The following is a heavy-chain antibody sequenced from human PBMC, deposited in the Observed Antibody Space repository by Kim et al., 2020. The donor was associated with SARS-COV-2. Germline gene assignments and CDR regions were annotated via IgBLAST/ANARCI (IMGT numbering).Heavy chain of an antibody. D-gene: IGHD4-17*01. J-gene: IGHJ4*02. Sequence: SETLSLTCTVSGGSISSSSYYWGWIRQPPGKGLEWIGSIYYSGSTYYNPSLKSRVTISVDTSKNQFSLKLSSVTAADTAVYYCARQWRSTTVTKNPQYYFDYWGQGTLVTVSS. CDR2: IYYSGST. V-gene: IGHV4-39*01. CDR1: GGSISSSSYY. CDR3: ARQWRSTTVTKNPQYYFDY.